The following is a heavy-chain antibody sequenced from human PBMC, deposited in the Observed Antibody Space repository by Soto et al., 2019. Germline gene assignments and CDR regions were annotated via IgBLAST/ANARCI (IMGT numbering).Heavy chain of an antibody. D-gene: IGHD1-26*01. CDR3: TSLRRQWELLQY. J-gene: IGHJ4*02. CDR1: GFTFGDYI. CDR2: IRSKAYGGTT. V-gene: IGHV3-49*04. Sequence: HPGGSLRLSCTASGFTFGDYIMGWVRQAPGKGLEWVGFIRSKAYGGTTEYAASVKGRFIISRDDSKSIAFLQMNSLETEDTAVYYCTSLRRQWELLQYWVQGTRVTVSS.